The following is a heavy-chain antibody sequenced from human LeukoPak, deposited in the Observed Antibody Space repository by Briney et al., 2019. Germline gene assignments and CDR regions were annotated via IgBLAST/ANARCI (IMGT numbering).Heavy chain of an antibody. CDR2: IYSGGST. V-gene: IGHV3-66*01. CDR1: GFTVSSNY. CDR3: ARAVHYYDSLGAAFDL. Sequence: GGSLRLSCAASGFTVSSNYMSWVRQAPGKGLEWVSVIYSGGSTYYADSVKGRFTISRDNSKNTLYLQMNSLRAEDTAVYYCARAVHYYDSLGAAFDLWGRGTMVTVSS. J-gene: IGHJ3*01. D-gene: IGHD3-22*01.